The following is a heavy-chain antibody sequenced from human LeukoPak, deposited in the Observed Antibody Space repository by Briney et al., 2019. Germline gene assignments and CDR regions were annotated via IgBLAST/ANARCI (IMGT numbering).Heavy chain of an antibody. V-gene: IGHV1-69*01. CDR1: GGTFSSYA. J-gene: IGHJ4*02. CDR2: IIPIFGTA. D-gene: IGHD2-15*01. Sequence: SVKVSCKASGGTFSSYAISWVRQAPGQGLEWMGGIIPIFGTANYAQKFQGRVTITADESTSTAYMELSSLRSEDTAVYYCASTYCSGGSCYRFDYWGQGTLVTASS. CDR3: ASTYCSGGSCYRFDY.